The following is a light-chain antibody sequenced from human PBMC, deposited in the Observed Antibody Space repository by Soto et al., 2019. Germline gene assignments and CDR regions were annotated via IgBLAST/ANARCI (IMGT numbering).Light chain of an antibody. CDR2: SNN. Sequence: QSVLTQPPSASGTPGQRVTISCSGSSSNIGSNTVNWYRHLPGTAPKLLIYSNNQRPSGVPDRISGSKSGTSASLAISGLQSEDEADYYCAAWDDSLNAYVFGTGTKVTGL. CDR3: AAWDDSLNAYV. CDR1: SSNIGSNT. J-gene: IGLJ1*01. V-gene: IGLV1-44*01.